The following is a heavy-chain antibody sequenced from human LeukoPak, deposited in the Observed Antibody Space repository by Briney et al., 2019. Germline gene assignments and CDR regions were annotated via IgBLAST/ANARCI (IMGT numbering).Heavy chain of an antibody. J-gene: IGHJ4*02. Sequence: GGPLRLPCAPSGFSFSTSWMHWVREAPGRGLVWVSRINNDGSRTSYADSVKGRFTISRDNAKNTLYLQMNSLRAEDTAVYYCARGPMVRTNLFDYWGQGTLVTVSS. CDR3: ARGPMVRTNLFDY. CDR1: GFSFSTSW. D-gene: IGHD3-10*01. V-gene: IGHV3-74*01. CDR2: INNDGSRT.